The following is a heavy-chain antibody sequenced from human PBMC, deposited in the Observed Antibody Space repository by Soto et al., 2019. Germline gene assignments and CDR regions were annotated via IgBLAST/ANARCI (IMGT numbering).Heavy chain of an antibody. V-gene: IGHV4-61*05. CDR1: GDSIRSTSYY. Sequence: PSETLSLTCTVSGDSIRSTSYYWGWIRQPPGKGLEWIGYIYYSGSTNYNPSLKSRLTISVDTSKNQFSLKLSSVTAADTAVYYCARRYGSSFDYWGQGTLVTVS. CDR2: IYYSGST. D-gene: IGHD1-1*01. J-gene: IGHJ4*02. CDR3: ARRYGSSFDY.